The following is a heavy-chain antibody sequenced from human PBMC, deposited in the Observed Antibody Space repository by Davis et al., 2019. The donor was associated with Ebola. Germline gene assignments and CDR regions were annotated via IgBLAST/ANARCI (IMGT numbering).Heavy chain of an antibody. CDR2: IDWDDDK. V-gene: IGHV2-70*01. Sequence: SGPTLVKPTQTLTLTCTFSGFSLSTSGMCVSWIRQPPGKALEWLALIDWDDDKYYSTSLKTRLTISKDTSKNQVVLTMTNMDPVDTATYYCARIPRYCTGGVCYNYYYYGMDVWGQGTTVTVSS. J-gene: IGHJ6*02. CDR3: ARIPRYCTGGVCYNYYYYGMDV. CDR1: GFSLSTSGMC. D-gene: IGHD2-8*02.